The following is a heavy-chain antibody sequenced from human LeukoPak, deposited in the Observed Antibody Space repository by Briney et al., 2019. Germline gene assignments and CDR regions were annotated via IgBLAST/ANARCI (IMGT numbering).Heavy chain of an antibody. J-gene: IGHJ4*02. CDR1: GYTFTSYY. Sequence: ASVKVSCKTSGYTFTSYYMHLVRQAPGQGLEWMGIINPSGGSTSYAQKFQGRVTMTSDTSTSTVYMELTSLRSEDTAVSSCARDSQNYGGTSIDSWGQGTLVTVSS. CDR2: INPSGGST. CDR3: ARDSQNYGGTSIDS. D-gene: IGHD4-23*01. V-gene: IGHV1-46*01.